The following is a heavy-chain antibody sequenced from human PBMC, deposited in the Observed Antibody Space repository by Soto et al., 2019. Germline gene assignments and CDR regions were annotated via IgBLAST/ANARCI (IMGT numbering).Heavy chain of an antibody. J-gene: IGHJ3*02. CDR3: ARAVGCVLVLGAMSDSFDI. Sequence: GASVKVSCKASGYTFTGYDMHWGRQAPGQRLEWMGWIKPKSGGTNYAQKFQGWVTITADASTSTAYMELSSLRSEDTAVYYCARAVGCVLVLGAMSDSFDIWGQGTMVTGSS. D-gene: IGHD2-2*01. V-gene: IGHV1-2*04. CDR1: GYTFTGYD. CDR2: IKPKSGGT.